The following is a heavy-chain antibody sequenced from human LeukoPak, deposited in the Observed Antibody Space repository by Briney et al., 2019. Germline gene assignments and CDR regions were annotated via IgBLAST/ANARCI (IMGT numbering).Heavy chain of an antibody. CDR3: ATVAYYYDSSGYYY. CDR2: FDPEDGET. Sequence: ASVKVSCKVSGYTLTELSMHWVRQAPGKGLEWMGGFDPEDGETIYAQKSQGRVTMTEDTSTDTAYMELSSLRSEDTAVYYCATVAYYYDSSGYYYWGQGTLVTVSS. V-gene: IGHV1-24*01. D-gene: IGHD3-22*01. CDR1: GYTLTELS. J-gene: IGHJ4*02.